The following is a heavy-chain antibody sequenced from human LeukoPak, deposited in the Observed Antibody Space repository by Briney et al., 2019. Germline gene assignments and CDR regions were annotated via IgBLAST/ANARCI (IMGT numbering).Heavy chain of an antibody. CDR2: IVVGSGNT. D-gene: IGHD3-3*01. CDR3: AADSRRTYYDFWSGYWYAFDI. CDR1: GFTFTTSA. J-gene: IGHJ3*02. Sequence: TSVEVSCKASGFTFTTSAMQWVRQARGQRLEWIGWIVVGSGNTNYAQKFQERVTITRDMSTSTAYMELSSLRSEDTAVYYCAADSRRTYYDFWSGYWYAFDIWGQGTMVTVSS. V-gene: IGHV1-58*02.